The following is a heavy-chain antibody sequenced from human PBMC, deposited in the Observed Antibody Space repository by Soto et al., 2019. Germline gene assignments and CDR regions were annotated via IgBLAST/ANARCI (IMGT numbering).Heavy chain of an antibody. V-gene: IGHV3-9*01. CDR3: AREDGDYNYYYGMDV. J-gene: IGHJ6*02. Sequence: PGGSLRLSCAASGFTFDDYAMHWVRQAPGKGLEWVSGISWNSGSIGYADSVKGRFTISRDNAKNSLYLQMNSLRAEDTAVYYCAREDGDYNYYYGMDVWGQGTTVTVSS. CDR1: GFTFDDYA. D-gene: IGHD4-17*01. CDR2: ISWNSGSI.